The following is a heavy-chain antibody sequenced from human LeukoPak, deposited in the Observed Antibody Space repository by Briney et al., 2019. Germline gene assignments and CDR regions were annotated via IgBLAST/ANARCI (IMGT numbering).Heavy chain of an antibody. CDR3: ASIDVVPAANEVDY. Sequence: PGGSLGLSCAASGFTFSSYSMNWVRQAPGKGLEWVSYISSSSSTIYYADSVKGRFTISRDNAKNSLYLQMNSLRAEDTAVYYCASIDVVPAANEVDYWGQGTLVTVSS. V-gene: IGHV3-48*01. CDR1: GFTFSSYS. D-gene: IGHD2-2*01. J-gene: IGHJ4*02. CDR2: ISSSSSTI.